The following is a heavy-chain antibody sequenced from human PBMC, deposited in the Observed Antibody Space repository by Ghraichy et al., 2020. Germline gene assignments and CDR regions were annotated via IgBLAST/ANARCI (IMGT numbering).Heavy chain of an antibody. CDR3: AKGSYVVVTAYDFDY. V-gene: IGHV3-23*01. CDR1: GFTFSSYA. Sequence: GGSLRLSCAASGFTFSSYAMSWVRQAPGKGMEWVSAISGSGGSTYYADSVKDRFTISRDNSKNTLYLQMNSLRAEDTAVYYCAKGSYVVVTAYDFDYWGQGTLVTVSS. J-gene: IGHJ4*02. CDR2: ISGSGGST. D-gene: IGHD2-21*02.